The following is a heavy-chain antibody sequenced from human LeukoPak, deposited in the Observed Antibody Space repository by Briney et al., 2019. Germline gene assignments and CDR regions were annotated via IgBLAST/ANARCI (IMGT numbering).Heavy chain of an antibody. CDR3: AREARSSWYYYYYGMDV. CDR2: IYTSGST. J-gene: IGHJ6*02. Sequence: PSETLSFTCTVSGGSISSGSCYWSWIRQPAGTGLEWIGRIYTSGSTNYNPSLKSRVTISVDTSKNQFSLKLSSVTAADTAVYYCAREARSSWYYYYYGMDVWGQGTTVTVSS. CDR1: GGSISSGSCY. D-gene: IGHD6-13*01. V-gene: IGHV4-61*02.